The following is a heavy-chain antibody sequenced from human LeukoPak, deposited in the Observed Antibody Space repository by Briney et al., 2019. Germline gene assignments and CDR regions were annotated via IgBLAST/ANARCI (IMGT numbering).Heavy chain of an antibody. CDR1: GYSINTSYY. CDR3: ARVTYYYDSSAYYPLGYFDY. CDR2: IYHSGST. V-gene: IGHV4-38-2*01. D-gene: IGHD3-22*01. Sequence: SETLSLTCDVSGYSINTSYYWGWIRQPPGKGLEWIGAIYHSGSTYYKPSLQSRVTISVDTSKNQFSLRLNSVTAADTAMYYCARVTYYYDSSAYYPLGYFDYWGQGALVTVSS. J-gene: IGHJ4*02.